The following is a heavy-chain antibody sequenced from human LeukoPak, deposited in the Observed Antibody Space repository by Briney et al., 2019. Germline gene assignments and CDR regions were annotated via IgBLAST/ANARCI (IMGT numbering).Heavy chain of an antibody. D-gene: IGHD3-22*01. CDR3: TTDSLGYYYDSSGYYYVLYYFDY. CDR1: GFTFSNAW. J-gene: IGHJ4*02. CDR2: IKSKTDGGTT. Sequence: GGSLRLSCAASGFTFSNAWMSWVRQAPGKGLEWVGRIKSKTDGGTTDYAAPVKGRFTISRDDSKSTLYLQMNSLKTEDTAVYYCTTDSLGYYYDSSGYYYVLYYFDYWGQGTLVTVSS. V-gene: IGHV3-15*01.